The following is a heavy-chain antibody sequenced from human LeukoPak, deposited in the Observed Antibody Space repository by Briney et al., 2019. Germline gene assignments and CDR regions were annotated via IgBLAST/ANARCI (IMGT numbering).Heavy chain of an antibody. Sequence: ASVKVSCKPSGYTFSYYGISWVRQAPGQGLEWMGWISGYNGNTKYAQKLQGRVTMTTDTSTSTVYMELRSLRSDDTAVYYCARGYITMVRGAPSSDPPVGMDVWGQGTTVTVSS. D-gene: IGHD3-10*01. CDR3: ARGYITMVRGAPSSDPPVGMDV. V-gene: IGHV1-18*01. J-gene: IGHJ6*02. CDR1: GYTFSYYG. CDR2: ISGYNGNT.